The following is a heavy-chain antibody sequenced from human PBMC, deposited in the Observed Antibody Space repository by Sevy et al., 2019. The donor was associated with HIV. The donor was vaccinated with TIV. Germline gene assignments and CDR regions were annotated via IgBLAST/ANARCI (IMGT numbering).Heavy chain of an antibody. Sequence: ASVKVSCKASGGTFSSYALSWVRQAPGQGLEWLGGIIPIFRTTNLSQKFQGRVTITADDSRSTVYMELSTLRSADTAVYYCARTPVVTIPGAMDLYFENLGQGTLVTVSS. CDR2: IIPIFRTT. V-gene: IGHV1-69*13. CDR3: ARTPVVTIPGAMDLYFEN. CDR1: GGTFSSYA. D-gene: IGHD2-2*01. J-gene: IGHJ4*02.